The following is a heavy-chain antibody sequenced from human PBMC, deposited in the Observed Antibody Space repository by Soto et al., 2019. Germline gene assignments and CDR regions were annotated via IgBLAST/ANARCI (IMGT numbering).Heavy chain of an antibody. V-gene: IGHV1-58*01. CDR3: AADDMTTFI. D-gene: IGHD1-1*01. CDR2: IVVGSGNT. CDR1: GFTFPSSA. Sequence: SVKVSCKASGFTFPSSAVQWVRQARGQRLEWIGWIVVGSGNTNSAQKFQERVTFTRDMSTSTVYMELSGLKFEDTAVYYCAADDMTTFIWGQGTLVTVSS. J-gene: IGHJ4*02.